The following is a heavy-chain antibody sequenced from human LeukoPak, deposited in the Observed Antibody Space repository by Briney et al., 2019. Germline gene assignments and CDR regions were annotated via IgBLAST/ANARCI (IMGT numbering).Heavy chain of an antibody. D-gene: IGHD2-15*01. CDR3: VNPGSGVGSGRHYFDS. J-gene: IGHJ4*02. CDR1: EFTLSNFW. CDR2: MNQDGSEK. Sequence: GGSLRLSCGASEFTLSNFWMSWVRQAPGGGGEGVAHMNQDGSEKYYVDSVKCRFTISRDNSKNTLYLQINSLRDEDTAVYYCVNPGSGVGSGRHYFDSWGQGTLVTVSS. V-gene: IGHV3-7*03.